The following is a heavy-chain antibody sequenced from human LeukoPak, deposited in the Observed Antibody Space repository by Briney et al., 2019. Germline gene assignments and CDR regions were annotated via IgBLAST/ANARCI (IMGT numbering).Heavy chain of an antibody. J-gene: IGHJ3*02. V-gene: IGHV3-53*05. CDR1: GFTVSSNY. CDR3: AKEFRTGGDDAFDI. D-gene: IGHD3-16*01. CDR2: INSGGST. Sequence: GGSLRLSCAASGFTVSSNYMSWVRQAPGKGLEWVSVINSGGSTYYADSVKGRFTISRDNSKNTLYLQMNSLRAEDTAVYYCAKEFRTGGDDAFDIWGQGTMVTVSS.